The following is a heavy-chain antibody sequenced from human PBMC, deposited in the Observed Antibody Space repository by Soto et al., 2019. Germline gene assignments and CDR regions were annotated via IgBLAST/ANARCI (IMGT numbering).Heavy chain of an antibody. V-gene: IGHV4-59*01. CDR2: IYYSGST. D-gene: IGHD3-22*01. J-gene: IGHJ4*02. Sequence: SETLSLTCTVSGGSISSYYWSWIRQPPGKGLEWIGYIYYSGSTNYNPSLKSRVTISVDTSKNRFSLKLSSVTAADTAVYYCARDDSSGYSPLDYWGQGTLVTVS. CDR3: ARDDSSGYSPLDY. CDR1: GGSISSYY.